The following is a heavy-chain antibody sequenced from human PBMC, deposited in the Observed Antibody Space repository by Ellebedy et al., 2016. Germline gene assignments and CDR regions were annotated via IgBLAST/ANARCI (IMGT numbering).Heavy chain of an antibody. CDR2: IYTSGST. Sequence: SETLSLXXTVSGGSISSYYWSWIRQPAGKGLEWIGRIYTSGSTNYNPSLKSRVTISVDRSKNQFSLKLSSVTAADTAVYYCARAGGDYVGMDVWGQGTTVTVSS. D-gene: IGHD4-17*01. CDR1: GGSISSYY. CDR3: ARAGGDYVGMDV. J-gene: IGHJ6*02. V-gene: IGHV4-4*07.